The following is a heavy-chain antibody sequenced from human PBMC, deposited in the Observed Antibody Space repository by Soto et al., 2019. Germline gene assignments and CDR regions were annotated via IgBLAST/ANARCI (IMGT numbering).Heavy chain of an antibody. D-gene: IGHD2-21*02. J-gene: IGHJ4*02. CDR1: GFTFSSYA. Sequence: EVQLLESGGGLVQPGGSLRLSCAASGFTFSSYALSWVRQAPGKGLEWVSAISGSGGYAYYADSVKGRFTISRDNSKNTLYLQMGRPRAEDTAVYYCGKVPPGGGNSKGWFDYWGQGTLVTVSS. CDR2: ISGSGGYA. V-gene: IGHV3-23*01. CDR3: GKVPPGGGNSKGWFDY.